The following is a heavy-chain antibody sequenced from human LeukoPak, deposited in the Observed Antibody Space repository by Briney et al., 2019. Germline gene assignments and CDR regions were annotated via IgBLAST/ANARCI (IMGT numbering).Heavy chain of an antibody. CDR3: AKDSIESRYFDWLSPMDY. V-gene: IGHV3-23*01. J-gene: IGHJ4*02. D-gene: IGHD3-9*01. CDR1: GFTFSSYA. Sequence: GGSLRLSCAASGFTFSSYAMSWVRQAPGQGLERVSAISDSGGSTYYAASVKGRFTISRDNSKNTLYLQMNSLRAEDTAVYYCAKDSIESRYFDWLSPMDYWGQGTLVTVSS. CDR2: ISDSGGST.